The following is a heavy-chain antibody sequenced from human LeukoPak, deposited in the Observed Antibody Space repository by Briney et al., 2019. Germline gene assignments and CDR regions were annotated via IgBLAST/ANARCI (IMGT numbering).Heavy chain of an antibody. Sequence: GWSLRLSCAASGFTFSSYAMSWVRQAPGKGRDWVSSISGSGCNTYYADSVKDQFTISRYNSKNTLYLQMNSVRDEDTAVYYRAKGRGQVVITSLDYWGQGTLVTVSS. J-gene: IGHJ4*02. D-gene: IGHD3-22*01. CDR1: GFTFSSYA. V-gene: IGHV3-23*01. CDR3: AKGRGQVVITSLDY. CDR2: ISGSGCNT.